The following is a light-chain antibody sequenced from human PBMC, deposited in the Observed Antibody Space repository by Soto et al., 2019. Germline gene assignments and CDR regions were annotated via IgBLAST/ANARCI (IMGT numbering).Light chain of an antibody. V-gene: IGLV2-14*03. Sequence: QCALTQPASVSGSPLQSITISCTGTSSDVGGFNSVSWYQLRPGTAPKLILYDVVDRPSGVSYRFSGSKSGNTASLTISGLQAADEADYFCTSYTSTMTNVFGSGTKV. CDR3: TSYTSTMTNV. J-gene: IGLJ1*01. CDR2: DVV. CDR1: SSDVGGFNS.